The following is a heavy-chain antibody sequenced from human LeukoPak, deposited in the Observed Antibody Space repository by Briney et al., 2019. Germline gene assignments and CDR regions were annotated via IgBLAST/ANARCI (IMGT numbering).Heavy chain of an antibody. Sequence: RGESLKISCKGSGYSFTSYWIGWVRQMNGKGLEWMGIIYPSDSDTRYSPSFQGQVTISADKSITTAYLQWSSLKASDTAMYYCARRYTSASGSDYWGQGTLVTVSS. CDR3: ARRYTSASGSDY. V-gene: IGHV5-51*01. D-gene: IGHD6-19*01. J-gene: IGHJ4*02. CDR1: GYSFTSYW. CDR2: IYPSDSDT.